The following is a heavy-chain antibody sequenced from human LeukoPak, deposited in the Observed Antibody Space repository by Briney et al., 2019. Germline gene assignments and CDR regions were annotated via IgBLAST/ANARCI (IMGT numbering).Heavy chain of an antibody. D-gene: IGHD2/OR15-2a*01. Sequence: GGSLRLSCAASGFTFSSYGMHWVRQAPGKGLEWVAFIRYDGSDKDYVDSVKGRFTISRDNSKSTLYLQMNSLRVEDTAVYYCAKESGYYHVSPFDYWGQGTLVTVSS. J-gene: IGHJ4*02. CDR3: AKESGYYHVSPFDY. CDR2: IRYDGSDK. CDR1: GFTFSSYG. V-gene: IGHV3-30*02.